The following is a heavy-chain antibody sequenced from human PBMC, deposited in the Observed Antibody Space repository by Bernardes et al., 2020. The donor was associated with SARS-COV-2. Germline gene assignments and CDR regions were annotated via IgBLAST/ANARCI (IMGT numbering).Heavy chain of an antibody. CDR3: AREMADPGPLDY. J-gene: IGHJ4*02. Sequence: GGSLRLSCAASGFTFSSYSMNWVRQAPGKGLEWVSSISSSSSYIYYADSVKGRFTISRDNAKNSLYLQMNSLRAEDTAVYYCAREMADPGPLDYWGQGTLVTVSS. CDR2: ISSSSSYI. V-gene: IGHV3-21*01. D-gene: IGHD2-8*01. CDR1: GFTFSSYS.